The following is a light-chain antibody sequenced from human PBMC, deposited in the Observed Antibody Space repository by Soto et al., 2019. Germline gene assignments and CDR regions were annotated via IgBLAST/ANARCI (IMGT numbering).Light chain of an antibody. J-gene: IGKJ1*01. CDR2: GAS. CDR1: QSVSSSY. V-gene: IGKV3-20*01. CDR3: QQYGSSPWT. Sequence: EIVMTQSPSTLSVSPGERATLSCRASQSVSSSYLVWYQQKPGQAPRLLIYGASSRATGIPDRFSGSGSGTDFTLTISRLEPEDFAVYYCQQYGSSPWTFGQGTKVDIK.